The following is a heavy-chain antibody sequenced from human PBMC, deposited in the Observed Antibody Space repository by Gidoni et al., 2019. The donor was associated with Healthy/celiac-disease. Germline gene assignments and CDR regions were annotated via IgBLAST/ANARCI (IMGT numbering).Heavy chain of an antibody. CDR3: TRGAYSSSWYHYFDY. Sequence: EVQLVESGGGLVQPGRSLRLSCTASGFTFGDYAMSWVRQAPGKGLEWVGFIRSKAYGGTTEYAASVKGRFTISRDDSKSIAYLQMNSLKTEDTAVYYCTRGAYSSSWYHYFDYWGQGTLVTVSS. CDR2: IRSKAYGGTT. V-gene: IGHV3-49*04. J-gene: IGHJ4*02. CDR1: GFTFGDYA. D-gene: IGHD6-13*01.